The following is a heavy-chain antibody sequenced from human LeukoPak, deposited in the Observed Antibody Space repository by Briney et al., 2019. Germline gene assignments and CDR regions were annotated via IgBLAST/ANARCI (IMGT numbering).Heavy chain of an antibody. CDR3: VTGHYDSRMYFDL. CDR1: GFTFSTYW. V-gene: IGHV3-74*01. D-gene: IGHD3-16*01. Sequence: PGGSLRLSCTASGFTFSTYWIHWVRQAPGKGLVWVSQIKFDGSLASYADSVKGRFTISRDNAKNTLYLQMNSLGTEDTAVYYCVTGHYDSRMYFDLWGCGTLVTVSS. J-gene: IGHJ2*01. CDR2: IKFDGSLA.